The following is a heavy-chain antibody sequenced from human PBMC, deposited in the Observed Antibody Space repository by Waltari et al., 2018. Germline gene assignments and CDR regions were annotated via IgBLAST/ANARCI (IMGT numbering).Heavy chain of an antibody. CDR3: ARGVGQQLVPDY. J-gene: IGHJ4*02. Sequence: QVQLVQSGAEVKKPGASVKVSCKASGYTFTSYDINWVRQATGQGLEWMGWVNPNTGNTGYAQKVQGRVTMTRNTSISTAYMELSSLRSEDTAVYYCARGVGQQLVPDYWGQGTLVTVSS. D-gene: IGHD6-13*01. CDR1: GYTFTSYD. V-gene: IGHV1-8*02. CDR2: VNPNTGNT.